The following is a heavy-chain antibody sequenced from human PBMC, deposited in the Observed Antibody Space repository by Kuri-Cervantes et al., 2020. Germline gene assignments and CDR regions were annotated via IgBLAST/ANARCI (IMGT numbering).Heavy chain of an antibody. J-gene: IGHJ4*02. CDR2: IYSAGNT. Sequence: GGSLRLSCEVSGFLVSHTYMSWVRQAPGKGLEWVSIIYSAGNTHYADSVRGRFTTSRDNSRNTLYLQMNSLRAEDTAVYYCARGADYDFWSGYPNYFDYWGQGTLVTVSS. CDR1: GFLVSHTY. V-gene: IGHV3-53*01. D-gene: IGHD3-3*01. CDR3: ARGADYDFWSGYPNYFDY.